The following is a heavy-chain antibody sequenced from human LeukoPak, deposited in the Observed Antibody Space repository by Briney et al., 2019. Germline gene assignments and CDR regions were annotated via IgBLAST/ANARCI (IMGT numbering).Heavy chain of an antibody. CDR2: ISSSSSTI. D-gene: IGHD3-22*01. Sequence: GSLRPSCAASGFTFSTYGMNWVRQAPGKGLEWVSYISSSSSTIYYADSVKGRFTISRDNAKNSLYLQMNSLRAEDTAVYYCARDRGDYYDSSGYTHDAFDIWGQGTMVTVSS. CDR3: ARDRGDYYDSSGYTHDAFDI. V-gene: IGHV3-48*01. CDR1: GFTFSTYG. J-gene: IGHJ3*02.